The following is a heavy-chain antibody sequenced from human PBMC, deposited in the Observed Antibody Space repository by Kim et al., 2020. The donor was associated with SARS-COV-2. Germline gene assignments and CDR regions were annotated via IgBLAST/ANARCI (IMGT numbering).Heavy chain of an antibody. J-gene: IGHJ6*02. Sequence: YAEYVIGQVTHTRDNSKSTLYLQRNSLRAGDTAVYYCARDSASYYYGMDVWGQGTTVTVSS. CDR3: ARDSASYYYGMDV. V-gene: IGHV3-33*01.